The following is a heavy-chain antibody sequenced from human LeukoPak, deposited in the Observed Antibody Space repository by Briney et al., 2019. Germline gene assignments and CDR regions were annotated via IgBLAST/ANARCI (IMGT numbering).Heavy chain of an antibody. CDR2: INPNSGGT. CDR3: ARVRYDRSGDPFDI. J-gene: IGHJ3*02. V-gene: IGHV1-2*02. CDR1: GFTFSDYY. D-gene: IGHD3-22*01. Sequence: GASAKVSCKASGFTFSDYYIHWIRQAPGQGLEWVGWINPNSGGTNYGQNFRGRVTMTRDTSISTAFMDLTRLRSDDTAVYYCARVRYDRSGDPFDIWGQGTMVTVSS.